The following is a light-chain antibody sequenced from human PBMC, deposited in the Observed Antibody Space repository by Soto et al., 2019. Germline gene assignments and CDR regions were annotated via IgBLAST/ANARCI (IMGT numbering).Light chain of an antibody. CDR3: QHRMNWPLT. J-gene: IGKJ5*01. V-gene: IGKV3-11*01. CDR1: ESVSSS. Sequence: EIGLPQSRAPLSFSPGAPSPLSCRASESVSSSLLWYQQKPGQTPRLLIYAASNRATGLPARFSGSGSETDFTLTISSLEPEDFAVYYCQHRMNWPLTFGQGTRLEIK. CDR2: AAS.